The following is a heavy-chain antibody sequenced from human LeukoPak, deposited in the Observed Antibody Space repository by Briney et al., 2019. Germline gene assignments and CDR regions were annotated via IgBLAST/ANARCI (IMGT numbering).Heavy chain of an antibody. V-gene: IGHV4-31*03. D-gene: IGHD3-10*01. CDR3: ARGQGYYGSGSYLPYYFDF. CDR2: IYYSGST. J-gene: IGHJ4*02. Sequence: SETLSLTYTVSGGSISSGGYYWSWIRQHPGKGLEWIGYIYYSGSTYYNPSLKSRVTISADTSKNQFSLKLSSVTAADTAVYYCARGQGYYGSGSYLPYYFDFWGQGTLVTVSS. CDR1: GGSISSGGYY.